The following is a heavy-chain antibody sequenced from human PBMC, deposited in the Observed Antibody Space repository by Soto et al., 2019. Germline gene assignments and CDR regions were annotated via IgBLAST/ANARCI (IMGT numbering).Heavy chain of an antibody. Sequence: ASVKVSGKASGYTFTSYFMHWVRQAPGQGLEWMGIINPSGGSTSYAQKFQSRVTMTRDTSTSTVYMELSSLRSEDKALHYCSRGGRTSSSSTWYWIGYFDYWGQGTLVTVSS. V-gene: IGHV1-46*01. D-gene: IGHD6-13*01. CDR1: GYTFTSYF. J-gene: IGHJ4*02. CDR3: SRGGRTSSSSTWYWIGYFDY. CDR2: INPSGGST.